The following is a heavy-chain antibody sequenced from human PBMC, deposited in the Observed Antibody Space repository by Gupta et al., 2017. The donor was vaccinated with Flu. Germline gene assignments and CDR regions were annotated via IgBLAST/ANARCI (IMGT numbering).Heavy chain of an antibody. CDR2: MNPNSGNT. CDR3: ARGHRGRMVFRFYAFDI. D-gene: IGHD3-3*01. Sequence: GQGLEWMGWMNPNSGNTGYAQKFQGRVTMTRNTSISTAYMELSSLRSEDTAVYYYARGHRGRMVFRFYAFDIWGQGTMVTVSS. J-gene: IGHJ3*02. V-gene: IGHV1-8*01.